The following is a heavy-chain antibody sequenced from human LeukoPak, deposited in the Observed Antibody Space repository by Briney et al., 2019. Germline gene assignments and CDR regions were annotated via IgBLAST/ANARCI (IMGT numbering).Heavy chain of an antibody. V-gene: IGHV3-23*01. CDR2: ISGSGGST. D-gene: IGHD3-10*01. CDR3: AKDGPTVRGVIPSYFDY. CDR1: GFTFSSYA. Sequence: GGSLRLSCAASGFTFSSYAMSWVRQAPGKGLEWVSAISGSGGSTYYADSVKGRFTISRDNSKNTLYLQMNSLRAEDTAVYYCAKDGPTVRGVIPSYFDYWGQGTLVTVSS. J-gene: IGHJ4*02.